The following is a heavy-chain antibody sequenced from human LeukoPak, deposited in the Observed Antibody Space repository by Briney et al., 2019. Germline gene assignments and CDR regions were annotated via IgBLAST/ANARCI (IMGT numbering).Heavy chain of an antibody. V-gene: IGHV3-7*04. Sequence: AGSLTLSCAASGLTFSSFWMSCVRQPARKWLEWVANIKQDGSEKYYVDSVKGRFTISRDNAKNSLYLQMNSLRVEDTAVYYCARGEYYYDGGYWGQGTLVTVSS. D-gene: IGHD3-22*01. CDR1: GLTFSSFW. J-gene: IGHJ1*01. CDR2: IKQDGSEK. CDR3: ARGEYYYDGGY.